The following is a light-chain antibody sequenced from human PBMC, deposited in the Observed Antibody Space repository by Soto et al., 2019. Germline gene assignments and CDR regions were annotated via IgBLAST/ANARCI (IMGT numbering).Light chain of an antibody. CDR3: QQYTNWPPIT. CDR1: ESVSNN. CDR2: GAS. J-gene: IGKJ5*01. V-gene: IGKV3-15*01. Sequence: DIVMTQSPATLSLSPGDRATLSCRASESVSNNLAWYQQKACQAPRLLIYGASTRATGIPARFSGSGSGTEFTLTISSLQSEDFAVYYCQQYTNWPPITCGQGTRLEIK.